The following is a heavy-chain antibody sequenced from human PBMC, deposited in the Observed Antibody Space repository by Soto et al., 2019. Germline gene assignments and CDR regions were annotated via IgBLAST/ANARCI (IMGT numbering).Heavy chain of an antibody. D-gene: IGHD3-22*01. J-gene: IGHJ4*02. Sequence: SETLSLTCTVSGGSISSYYWGWIRQPPGKGLEWIGSIYYSGSTYYNPSLKSRVTISVDTSKDQFSLKLSSVTAADTAVYYCARQNRLTMIVVVIDYFDYWGQGTLVTVSS. V-gene: IGHV4-39*01. CDR3: ARQNRLTMIVVVIDYFDY. CDR2: IYYSGST. CDR1: GGSISSYY.